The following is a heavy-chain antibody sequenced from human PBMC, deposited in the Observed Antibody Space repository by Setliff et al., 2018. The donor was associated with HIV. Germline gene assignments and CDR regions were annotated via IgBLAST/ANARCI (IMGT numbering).Heavy chain of an antibody. CDR2: VYYSGTT. V-gene: IGHV4-39*07. CDR3: ARRGAYGYDYFDY. J-gene: IGHJ4*02. D-gene: IGHD5-12*01. CDR1: GGSINSTNFY. Sequence: SETLSLTCTVSGGSINSTNFYWAWIRQPPGKGLEWLGNVYYSGTTYVHPSLKSRVTISIDTSKNQFSLKLTSVTAADTAVYYCARRGAYGYDYFDYWGPGILVTVSS.